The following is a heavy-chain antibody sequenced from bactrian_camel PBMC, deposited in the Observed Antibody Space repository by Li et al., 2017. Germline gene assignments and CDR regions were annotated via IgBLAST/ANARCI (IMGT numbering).Heavy chain of an antibody. V-gene: IGHV3S53*01. D-gene: IGHD4*01. CDR1: GYTYRTNC. CDR3: AVQFLEASCARVHAIDD. J-gene: IGHJ4*01. CDR2: FPGGVGT. Sequence: HVQLVESGGGSVQAGGSLRLSCAASGYTYRTNCVGWFRQAPGKEREWVAHVFPGGVGTTPADSVKGRFTISQDNAKNTVYLQTNSLKPEDTAMYYYAVQFLEASCARVHAIDDWGQGTQVTVS.